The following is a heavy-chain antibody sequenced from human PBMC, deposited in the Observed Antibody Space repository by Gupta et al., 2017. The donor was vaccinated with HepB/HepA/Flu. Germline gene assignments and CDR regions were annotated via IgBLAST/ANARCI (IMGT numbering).Heavy chain of an antibody. J-gene: IGHJ5*02. D-gene: IGHD1-26*01. CDR3: ARDPSVVGATLPGGGFDP. CDR2: IIPILGIA. Sequence: QVQLVQSGAEVKKPGSSVKVSCKASGGTFSSFAISWVRQAPGQGLEWMGRIIPILGIANYAQKFQGRVTITADKSTSTAYMELSSLGAEDTAVYYCARDPSVVGATLPGGGFDPWGQGTLVTVSS. CDR1: GGTFSSFA. V-gene: IGHV1-69*04.